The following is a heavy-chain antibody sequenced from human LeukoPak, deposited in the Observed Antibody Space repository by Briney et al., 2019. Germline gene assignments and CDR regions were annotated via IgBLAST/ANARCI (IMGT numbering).Heavy chain of an antibody. D-gene: IGHD3-10*01. CDR1: GFTFETYW. J-gene: IGHJ4*02. CDR2: IKQDGSVE. CDR3: ARWTGVIDS. Sequence: GGSLRLSCAASGFTFETYWMNWVRQAPGKGPEWVANIKQDGSVEHYLDSVKGRFTISRDNAKDSLTLQMNSLRAEDTAVYYCARWTGVIDSWGQGTLVTVSS. V-gene: IGHV3-7*01.